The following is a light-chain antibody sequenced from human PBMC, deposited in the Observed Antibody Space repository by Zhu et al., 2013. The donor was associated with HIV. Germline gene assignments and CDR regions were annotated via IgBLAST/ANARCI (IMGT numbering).Light chain of an antibody. CDR3: QSYDSSLSGSI. V-gene: IGLV1-40*01. CDR1: SSNIGAGYD. Sequence: QSVLTQPPSVSGAPGQRVTISCTGSSSNIGAGYDVHWYQQLPGTAPKLLIYGNNNRPSGVPDRFSGSKSATSASLAITGLQAEDEADYYCQSYDSSLSGSIFGGGTKLTV. CDR2: GNN. J-gene: IGLJ2*01.